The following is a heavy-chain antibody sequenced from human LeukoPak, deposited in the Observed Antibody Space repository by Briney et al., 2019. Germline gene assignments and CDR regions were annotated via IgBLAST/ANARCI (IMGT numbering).Heavy chain of an antibody. CDR2: MNPNSGNT. CDR1: GYTFTSYD. V-gene: IGHV1-8*01. Sequence: GASVKVSCKASGYTFTSYDINWVRQATGQGLEWMGWMNPNSGNTGYAQKFQGRVTMTRNTSISTAYMELSSLRSEDTAVYYCARGRAVADYYYYYMDVWGKGTTVTISS. J-gene: IGHJ6*03. D-gene: IGHD6-19*01. CDR3: ARGRAVADYYYYYMDV.